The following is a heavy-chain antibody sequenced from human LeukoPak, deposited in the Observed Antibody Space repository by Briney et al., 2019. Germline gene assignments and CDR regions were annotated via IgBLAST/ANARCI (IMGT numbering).Heavy chain of an antibody. CDR1: GYTFTSYA. CDR3: AREVVAATRHFDY. D-gene: IGHD2-15*01. J-gene: IGHJ4*02. V-gene: IGHV1-3*01. CDR2: INAGNGNT. Sequence: ASVKVSCKASGYTFTSYAMHWVRQAPGQRLEWMGWINAGNGNTKYSQKFQGRVIITRDTSASTAYMELSSLRSEDTAVYYCAREVVAATRHFDYWGQGTLVTVSS.